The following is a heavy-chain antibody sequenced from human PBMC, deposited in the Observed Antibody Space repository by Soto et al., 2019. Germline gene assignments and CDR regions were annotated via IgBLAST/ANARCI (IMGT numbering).Heavy chain of an antibody. CDR2: IYYSGST. Sequence: PSETLSLTCTVSGGSISSYYWSWIRQPPGKGLEWIGYIYYSGSTNYNPSLKSRVTISVDTSKNQFSLKLSSVTAADTAVYYCARTTRDIVVVPTDNWFDPWGQGTLVTVSS. CDR3: ARTTRDIVVVPTDNWFDP. CDR1: GGSISSYY. D-gene: IGHD2-2*01. J-gene: IGHJ5*02. V-gene: IGHV4-59*01.